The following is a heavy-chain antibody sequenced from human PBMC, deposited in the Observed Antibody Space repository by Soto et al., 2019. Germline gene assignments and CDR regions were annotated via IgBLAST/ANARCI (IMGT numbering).Heavy chain of an antibody. CDR1: GGTLSSFINYP. Sequence: QMQRVQSGAEVKKPGSSVKVSCKASGGTLSSFINYPINWVRQAPGQGLEWMGGIVPNVGTVNYAQKFQGRVTITADKSTGTAYMELSSLRSEDTALYYCARRDTSGFFRYFDNWGQGNLVTVSS. J-gene: IGHJ4*02. CDR2: IVPNVGTV. CDR3: ARRDTSGFFRYFDN. D-gene: IGHD3-3*01. V-gene: IGHV1-69*06.